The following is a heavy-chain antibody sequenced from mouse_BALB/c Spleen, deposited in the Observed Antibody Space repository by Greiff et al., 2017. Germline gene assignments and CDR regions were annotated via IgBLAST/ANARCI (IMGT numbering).Heavy chain of an antibody. CDR1: GFSLTSYG. CDR3: ARPGNYVGIAY. J-gene: IGHJ3*01. Sequence: VQPPQSGPGLVQPSQSLSITCTVSGFSLTSYGVHWVRQSPGKVLEWLGVIWIGGSTDYNAAFISRLSISKDNSKSQVFFKMNSLQANDTAIYYCARPGNYVGIAYWAQGTLVTVSA. CDR2: IWIGGST. D-gene: IGHD2-1*01. V-gene: IGHV2-2*02.